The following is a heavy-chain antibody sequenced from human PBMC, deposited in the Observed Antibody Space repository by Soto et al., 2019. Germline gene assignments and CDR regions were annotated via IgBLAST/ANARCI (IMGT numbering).Heavy chain of an antibody. CDR3: NSGRYYSSI. CDR1: GFSFSGSA. Sequence: GGSLRLSCAASGFSFSGSAIHWFRQASGKGLEWVGRIRAKSNKYATLYAESLKGRFTISRDDSQSTAYLEMNSLKTEDTAVYYCNSGRYYSSIWGQGTLVTVSS. V-gene: IGHV3-73*01. CDR2: IRAKSNKYAT. D-gene: IGHD1-26*01. J-gene: IGHJ4*02.